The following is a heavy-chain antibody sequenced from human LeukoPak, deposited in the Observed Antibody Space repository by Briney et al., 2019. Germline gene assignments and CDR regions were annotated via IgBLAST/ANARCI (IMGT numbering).Heavy chain of an antibody. D-gene: IGHD2-2*01. CDR3: ASHSVGVLPIATFDY. CDR1: GFSFSNYW. J-gene: IGHJ4*02. Sequence: GGSLRLSCAASGFSFSNYWMTWVRQAPGKGLGWVANIKQDGSEKYYVDSVKGRFTISRDNPKNSLYLQMNSLRAEDTAMYFCASHSVGVLPIATFDYWGQGTLVTVSS. V-gene: IGHV3-7*01. CDR2: IKQDGSEK.